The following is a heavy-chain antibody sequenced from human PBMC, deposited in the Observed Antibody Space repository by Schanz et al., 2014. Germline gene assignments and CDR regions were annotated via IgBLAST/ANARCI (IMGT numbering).Heavy chain of an antibody. Sequence: EAQLLESGGGLVQPGGSLRLSCEASGFAFTSNAMTWVRQAPGKGLEWVSTISGSGAHTYHADSVRGRFTISRDNSKNILYLKMNSLRAEDTALYFCAAARGTNCYFCALDIWGQGTMVTVSS. D-gene: IGHD2-2*01. V-gene: IGHV3-23*01. CDR1: GFAFTSNA. CDR3: AAARGTNCYFCALDI. CDR2: ISGSGAHT. J-gene: IGHJ3*02.